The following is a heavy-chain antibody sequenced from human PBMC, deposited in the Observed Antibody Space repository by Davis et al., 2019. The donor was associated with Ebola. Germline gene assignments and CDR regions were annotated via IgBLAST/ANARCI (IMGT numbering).Heavy chain of an antibody. CDR1: VITFSSYA. Sequence: PGGSLRLSCTDSVITFSSYAMTWVRQAPGKGLEWVAVISYDGSNKYYADSVKGRFTISRDNSKNTLYLQMNSLRAEDTAVYYCAKDHAHGYGNYGMDVWGKGTTVTVSS. D-gene: IGHD3-16*01. J-gene: IGHJ6*04. V-gene: IGHV3-30*18. CDR2: ISYDGSNK. CDR3: AKDHAHGYGNYGMDV.